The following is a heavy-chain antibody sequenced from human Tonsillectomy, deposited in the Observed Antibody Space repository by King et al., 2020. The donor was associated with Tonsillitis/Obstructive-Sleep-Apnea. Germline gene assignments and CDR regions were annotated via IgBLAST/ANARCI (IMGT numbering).Heavy chain of an antibody. CDR2: IIPIFCTA. J-gene: IGHJ4*02. CDR1: GGTFSSYA. CDR3: ARARRYCSGTNCYRDFDY. V-gene: IGHV1-69*12. D-gene: IGHD2-2*01. Sequence: QLVQSGAEVKKPGSSVKVSCKASGGTFSSYAISWVRQAPGQGLEWMGGIIPIFCTANYAHKFQGRVTITAGESTSTAYMELSSLRSEDTAVYYCARARRYCSGTNCYRDFDYWGQGTLVTVSS.